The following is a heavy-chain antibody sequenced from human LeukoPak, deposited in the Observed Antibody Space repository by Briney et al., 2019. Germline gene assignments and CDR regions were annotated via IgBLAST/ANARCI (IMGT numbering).Heavy chain of an antibody. J-gene: IGHJ4*02. CDR2: INAGNGNT. CDR1: GYTFTSYA. CDR3: ARVMAGATTSTPFDY. V-gene: IGHV1-3*01. Sequence: GASVKVSCKASGYTFTSYAMHWVRQAPGQRLEWMGWINAGNGNTKYSQKFQGRVTITRDTSASTAYMELSSLRSEDTAVYYCARVMAGATTSTPFDYWGQGTLVTVSS. D-gene: IGHD1-26*01.